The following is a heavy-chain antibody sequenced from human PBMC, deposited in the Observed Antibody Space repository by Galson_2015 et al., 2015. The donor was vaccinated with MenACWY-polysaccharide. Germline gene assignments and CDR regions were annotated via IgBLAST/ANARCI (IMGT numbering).Heavy chain of an antibody. D-gene: IGHD3-10*01. CDR3: TRRLVRGVIIRDFDS. CDR1: GFTFGSYW. V-gene: IGHV3-7*01. Sequence: SLRLSCAASGFTFGSYWMSWVRQAPGKGLEWVANIKQDGSEKNYVDSVKGRFTISRDNAKNSLYLQMNSLRAEDTAVYYCTRRLVRGVIIRDFDSWGQGTLVTVSS. J-gene: IGHJ4*02. CDR2: IKQDGSEK.